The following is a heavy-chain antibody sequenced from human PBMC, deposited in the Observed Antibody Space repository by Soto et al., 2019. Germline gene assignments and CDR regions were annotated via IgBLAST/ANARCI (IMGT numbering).Heavy chain of an antibody. CDR3: ARSSHRRLSRVATIPA. Sequence: PSETLSLTCAVYGGSFSGYYWGWIRQPPGKGLEWIGEINHSGSTNYNPSLKSRVTISVDTSKNQFSLKLSSVTAADTAVYYCARSSHRRLSRVATIPAWGQGTLVTVSS. J-gene: IGHJ4*02. CDR2: INHSGST. D-gene: IGHD5-12*01. CDR1: GGSFSGYY. V-gene: IGHV4-34*01.